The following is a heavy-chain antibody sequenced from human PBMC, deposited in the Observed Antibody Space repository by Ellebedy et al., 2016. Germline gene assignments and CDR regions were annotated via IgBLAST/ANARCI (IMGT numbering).Heavy chain of an antibody. V-gene: IGHV4-61*02. CDR3: ARGTIFGVVTDYWYFDL. D-gene: IGHD3-3*01. CDR1: GGSISSGSYY. J-gene: IGHJ2*01. Sequence: LRLSXTVSGGSISSGSYYWSWIRQPAGKGLEWIGRIYTSGSTNYNPSLKSRVTMSVDTSKNQFSLKLSSVTAADTAVYYCARGTIFGVVTDYWYFDLWGRGTLVTVSS. CDR2: IYTSGST.